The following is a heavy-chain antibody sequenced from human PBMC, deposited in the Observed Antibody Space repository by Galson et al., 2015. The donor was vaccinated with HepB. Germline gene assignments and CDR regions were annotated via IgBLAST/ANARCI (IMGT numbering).Heavy chain of an antibody. CDR2: ISSNSSYI. Sequence: SLRLSCAASGFTFSSYSMNWVRQAPGKGLEWVSSISSNSSYIYYADSVKGRFTISRDNAKNSLYLQMNSLRAEDTAVYYCARGFGFDPWGQGTLVTVSS. CDR3: ARGFGFDP. V-gene: IGHV3-21*01. J-gene: IGHJ5*02. CDR1: GFTFSSYS.